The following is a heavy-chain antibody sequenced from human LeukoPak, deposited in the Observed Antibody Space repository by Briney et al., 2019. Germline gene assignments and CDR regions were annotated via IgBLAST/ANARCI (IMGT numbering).Heavy chain of an antibody. V-gene: IGHV3-30*04. J-gene: IGHJ4*02. Sequence: PGRSLRLSCAASGFTFSSYAMHWVRQAPGKGLEWVAVISSDGSATYYVDSVKGRFTVSRDNSKNTLYLQMNSLRAEDTAVYYCGKDRRGYSYGRDCDYWGQGTLVTVSS. CDR1: GFTFSSYA. CDR3: GKDRRGYSYGRDCDY. D-gene: IGHD5-18*01. CDR2: ISSDGSAT.